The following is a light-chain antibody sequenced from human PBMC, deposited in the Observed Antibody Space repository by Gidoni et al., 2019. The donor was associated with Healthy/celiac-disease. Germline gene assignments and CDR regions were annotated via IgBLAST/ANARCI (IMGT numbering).Light chain of an antibody. CDR3: QQYNNWPLT. Sequence: EIVMTKSPATLSVSPGERATLSCRASQSVSSNLAWYQQKPGQATRLLIYGASTRATGIPARFSGSGSGTEFTLTISSLQSEDFAVYYCQQYNNWPLTFGGGTKVEIK. CDR2: GAS. V-gene: IGKV3-15*01. CDR1: QSVSSN. J-gene: IGKJ4*01.